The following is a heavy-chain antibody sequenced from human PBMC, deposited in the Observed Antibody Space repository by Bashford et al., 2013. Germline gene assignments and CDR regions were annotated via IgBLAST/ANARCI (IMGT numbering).Heavy chain of an antibody. Sequence: SETLSLTCSVSGDSISGSGYYWGWVRQSPGRGLEWIGSIYYSGNTHYNPSLKTRATIYVDTSKNQFSLRLTSVTAADTAVYYCVRPRGVAGVAAAWAFDIWGRGTMVTVSS. CDR3: VRPRGVAGVAAAWAFDI. CDR2: IYYSGNT. V-gene: IGHV4-39*01. J-gene: IGHJ3*02. CDR1: GDSISGSGYY. D-gene: IGHD6-19*01.